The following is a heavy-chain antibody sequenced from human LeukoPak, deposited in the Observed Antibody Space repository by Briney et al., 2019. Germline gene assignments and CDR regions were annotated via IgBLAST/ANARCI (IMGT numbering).Heavy chain of an antibody. J-gene: IGHJ6*02. D-gene: IGHD5-12*01. V-gene: IGHV4-39*07. Sequence: SQTLSLTCTVSDGSINIDTYYWGWIRQPPGKGLEWIGSIYHSGSTYYNPSLKSRVTISVDTSKNQFSLKLSSVTAADTAVYYCARVGYSGYDGPLYGMDVWGQGTTVTVSS. CDR2: IYHSGST. CDR3: ARVGYSGYDGPLYGMDV. CDR1: DGSINIDTYY.